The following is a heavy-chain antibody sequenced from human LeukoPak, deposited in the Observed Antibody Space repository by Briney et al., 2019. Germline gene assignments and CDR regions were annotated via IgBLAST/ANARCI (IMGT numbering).Heavy chain of an antibody. V-gene: IGHV1-24*01. Sequence: ASVKVSCKVSGYNLTELSMHWVRQAPGKGLEWMGGLDPEDGETIYAQKFQGRVTMTEDTSTDTAYMELSSLRSEDTAVYYCATSRGASAMVTDYFDYWGPGTLVTVSS. CDR2: LDPEDGET. CDR1: GYNLTELS. J-gene: IGHJ4*02. CDR3: ATSRGASAMVTDYFDY. D-gene: IGHD5-18*01.